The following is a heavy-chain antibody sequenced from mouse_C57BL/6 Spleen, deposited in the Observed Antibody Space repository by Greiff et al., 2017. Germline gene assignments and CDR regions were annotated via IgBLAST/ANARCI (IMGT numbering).Heavy chain of an antibody. CDR2: ISGGGGNT. CDR3: ARQDYGFDY. V-gene: IGHV5-9*01. D-gene: IGHD1-1*01. CDR1: GFTFSSYT. Sequence: DVKLVESGGGLVKPGGSLKLSCAASGFTFSSYTMSWVRQTPEKRLEWVATISGGGGNTYYPDSVKGRFTISRDNAKNTLYLQMSSLRSEDTALYYCARQDYGFDYWGQGTTLTVSS. J-gene: IGHJ2*01.